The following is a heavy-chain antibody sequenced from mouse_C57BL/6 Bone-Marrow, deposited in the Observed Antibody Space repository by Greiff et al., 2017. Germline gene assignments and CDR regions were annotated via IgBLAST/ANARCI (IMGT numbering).Heavy chain of an antibody. Sequence: DVQLQESGPGLVKPSQSLSLTCSVTGYSITSGYYWNWIRQFPGNKLEWMGYISYDGSNNYNPSLKNRISITRDSSKNQFFLKLNSVTTEDTATYYCAREGAFYDGYYGYFDVWGTGTTVTVSS. V-gene: IGHV3-6*01. CDR2: ISYDGSN. CDR3: AREGAFYDGYYGYFDV. CDR1: GYSITSGYY. D-gene: IGHD2-3*01. J-gene: IGHJ1*03.